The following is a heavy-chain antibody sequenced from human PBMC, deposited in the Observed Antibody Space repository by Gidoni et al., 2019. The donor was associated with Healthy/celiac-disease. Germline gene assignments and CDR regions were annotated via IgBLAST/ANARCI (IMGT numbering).Heavy chain of an antibody. V-gene: IGHV3-43*02. Sequence: EVQLVESGGGVVQPGGSLRLSCAASGFPFDDYAMPWVRQAPGKGLEWVSLISGDGGSTYYADSVKGRFTISRDNSKNSLYLQMNSLRTEDTALYYCAKSPSWEWLFLDYWGQGTLVTVSS. D-gene: IGHD3-3*01. J-gene: IGHJ4*02. CDR3: AKSPSWEWLFLDY. CDR2: ISGDGGST. CDR1: GFPFDDYA.